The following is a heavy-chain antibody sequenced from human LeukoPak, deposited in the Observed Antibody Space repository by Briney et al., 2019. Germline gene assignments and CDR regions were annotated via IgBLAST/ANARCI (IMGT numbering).Heavy chain of an antibody. D-gene: IGHD1-26*01. CDR2: ISGSGGST. CDR1: GLTFSSYA. J-gene: IGHJ4*02. Sequence: GGSLRLSCVVSGLTFSSYAMSWVCQAPGKGMEWVSAISGSGGSTYYADSVKGRFTISRDNAKNTLYLQMNSLRAEDTAVYYCAKETKLLIVGAPGGLGTIDYWGQGTLVTVSS. V-gene: IGHV3-23*01. CDR3: AKETKLLIVGAPGGLGTIDY.